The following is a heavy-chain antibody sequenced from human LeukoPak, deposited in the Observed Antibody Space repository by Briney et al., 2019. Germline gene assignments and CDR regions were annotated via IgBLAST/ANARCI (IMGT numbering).Heavy chain of an antibody. V-gene: IGHV1-18*01. CDR1: GYTLTSYG. J-gene: IGHJ4*02. Sequence: GASVKVSCKASGYTLTSYGISWVRQAPGQGLEWMGWISAYNGNTNYAQKLQGRVTMTTDTSTSTAYMELRSLRSDDTAVYYCARVGTIFGVVIIPTTSPFDYWGQGTLVTVSS. CDR3: ARVGTIFGVVIIPTTSPFDY. D-gene: IGHD3-3*01. CDR2: ISAYNGNT.